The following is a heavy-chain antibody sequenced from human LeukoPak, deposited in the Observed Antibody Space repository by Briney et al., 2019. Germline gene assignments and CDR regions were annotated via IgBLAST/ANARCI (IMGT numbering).Heavy chain of an antibody. CDR3: ARDLRRGLRGLDV. J-gene: IGHJ6*02. Sequence: SETLSLTCTVSGGSINSFYWSWIRQPPGKGLEWIGYIYYSGSTNYNPSLKSRVTISVDTSKNQFSLKLSSVTAADTAVYYCARDLRRGLRGLDVWGQGTTVTVSS. CDR1: GGSINSFY. V-gene: IGHV4-59*01. CDR2: IYYSGST. D-gene: IGHD4-17*01.